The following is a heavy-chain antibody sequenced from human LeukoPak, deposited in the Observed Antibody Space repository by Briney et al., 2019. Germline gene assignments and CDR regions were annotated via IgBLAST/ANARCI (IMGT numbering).Heavy chain of an antibody. CDR2: TRNKANSYTT. CDR3: ARGEVGANYYYYGMDV. Sequence: LSVTCAVYGGSFSGYYWSWIRQPPGKGLEWVGRTRNKANSYTTEYAASVKGRFTISRDDSKNSLYLQMNSLKTEDTAVYYCARGEVGANYYYYGMDVWGQGTTVTVSS. D-gene: IGHD1-26*01. J-gene: IGHJ6*02. V-gene: IGHV3-72*01. CDR1: GGSFSGYY.